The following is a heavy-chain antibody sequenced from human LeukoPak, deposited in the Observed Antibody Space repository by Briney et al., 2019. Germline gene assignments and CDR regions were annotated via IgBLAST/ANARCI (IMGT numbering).Heavy chain of an antibody. V-gene: IGHV3-33*06. CDR1: GFTFSSYG. D-gene: IGHD3-3*01. CDR2: IWYDGSNK. CDR3: AKGYDFWSGSYYYYYMDV. J-gene: IGHJ6*03. Sequence: PGRSLRLSCAASGFTFSSYGMHWVRQAPGKGLEWVAVIWYDGSNKYYADSVKGRFTISRDNSKNTLYLQMNSLRAEDTAVYYCAKGYDFWSGSYYYYYMDVWGKGTTVTVSS.